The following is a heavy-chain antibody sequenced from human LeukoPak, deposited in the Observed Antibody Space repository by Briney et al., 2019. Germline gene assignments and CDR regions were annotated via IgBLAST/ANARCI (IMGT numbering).Heavy chain of an antibody. D-gene: IGHD6-13*01. V-gene: IGHV3-15*01. CDR2: IKTKTDGGTT. J-gene: IGHJ4*02. CDR3: TTHRGYSSSPTFDY. CDR1: GFTFSIAS. Sequence: PGGSLRLSCAASGFTFSIASMSWVRQAPGKGLEWVGQIKTKTDGGTTDHAAPVKGRFTISSDDSKSTLYLQMNSLKTEDTAVYYCTTHRGYSSSPTFDYWGQGTLVTVSS.